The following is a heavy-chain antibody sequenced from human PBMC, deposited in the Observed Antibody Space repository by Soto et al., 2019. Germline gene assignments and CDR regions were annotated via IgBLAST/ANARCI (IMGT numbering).Heavy chain of an antibody. D-gene: IGHD3-16*02. CDR1: GFTFSSYA. CDR2: ISGSGGST. Sequence: EVQLLESGGGLVQPGGSLRLSCAASGFTFSSYAMSWVRQAPGKGLEWVSAISGSGGSTYYADSVKGRFTISRDNSKNTLYLQMNSLRAEDTAVYYCAKDPTLLHLWELSPVDIWGQGTMVTVSS. J-gene: IGHJ3*02. V-gene: IGHV3-23*01. CDR3: AKDPTLLHLWELSPVDI.